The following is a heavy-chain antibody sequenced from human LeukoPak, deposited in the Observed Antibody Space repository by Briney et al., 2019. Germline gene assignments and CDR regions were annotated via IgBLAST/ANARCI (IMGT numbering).Heavy chain of an antibody. D-gene: IGHD6-6*01. V-gene: IGHV1-69*01. CDR2: IIPIFGTA. Sequence: GASVKVSCKASGGTFSSYAISWVRQAPGQGLEWMGGIIPIFGTANYAQKFQGRVTITADESTSTAYMELSSLRSEDTAVYYCARADRRIAARRWWIPYFDYWGQGTLVTVSS. CDR3: ARADRRIAARRWWIPYFDY. CDR1: GGTFSSYA. J-gene: IGHJ4*02.